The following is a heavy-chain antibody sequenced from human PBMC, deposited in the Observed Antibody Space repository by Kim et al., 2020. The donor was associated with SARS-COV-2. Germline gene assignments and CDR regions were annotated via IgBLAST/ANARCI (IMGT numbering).Heavy chain of an antibody. Sequence: SETLSLTCAVYGGSFNNVYWSWVRQSPGKGLEWIGEADHSGITHHSPSFKSRVTISVDTSQNQFSLRMSSVTAADTAVYYCAKHVYDRSGYNRYDFGMDVWGQGTTVSVSS. D-gene: IGHD3-22*01. CDR1: GGSFNNVY. V-gene: IGHV4-34*01. CDR2: ADHSGIT. J-gene: IGHJ6*02. CDR3: AKHVYDRSGYNRYDFGMDV.